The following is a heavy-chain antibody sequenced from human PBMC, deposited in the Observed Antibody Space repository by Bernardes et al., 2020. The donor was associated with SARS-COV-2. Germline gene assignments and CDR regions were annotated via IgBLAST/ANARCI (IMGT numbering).Heavy chain of an antibody. D-gene: IGHD1-26*01. J-gene: IGHJ6*02. CDR2: IKRDGSEK. Sequence: GGSLRLSRSASGFTFTNYWMGWVRQAPGKGLEWVANIKRDGSEKYYVDSVKGRFTISRDNAKNSVYLQMNSLRVEDTALYYCARDGSRYPWYYGMDVWGQGTTVTVSS. CDR1: GFTFTNYW. V-gene: IGHV3-7*04. CDR3: ARDGSRYPWYYGMDV.